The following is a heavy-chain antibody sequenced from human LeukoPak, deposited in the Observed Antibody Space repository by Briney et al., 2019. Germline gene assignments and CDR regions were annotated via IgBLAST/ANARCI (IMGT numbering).Heavy chain of an antibody. CDR1: GFTFSSYE. D-gene: IGHD4-17*01. CDR2: ISSSGSTI. Sequence: PGGSLRLSCAASGFTFSSYEMNWVRQAPGKGLEWVSYISSSGSTIYYADSVKGRFTISRDNAKSSLYLQMNSLRAEDTAVYYCARDHDSSTVTTFGYWGQGTLVTVSS. CDR3: ARDHDSSTVTTFGY. J-gene: IGHJ4*02. V-gene: IGHV3-48*03.